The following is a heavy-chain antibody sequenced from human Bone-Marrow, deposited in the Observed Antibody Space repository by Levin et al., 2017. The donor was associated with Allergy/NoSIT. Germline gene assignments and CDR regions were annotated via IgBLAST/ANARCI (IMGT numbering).Heavy chain of an antibody. J-gene: IGHJ4*02. D-gene: IGHD5-24*01. Sequence: PSETLSLTCSLSGGSISTGGFHWSWVRQRPGKGLEWIGYIYYSGNTYYNPSLQSRLSISIDTSKNQFSLRLTSVTAADTAVYYCAREDGYVFDYWGQGPLVTVSS. CDR2: IYYSGNT. V-gene: IGHV4-31*03. CDR3: AREDGYVFDY. CDR1: GGSISTGGFH.